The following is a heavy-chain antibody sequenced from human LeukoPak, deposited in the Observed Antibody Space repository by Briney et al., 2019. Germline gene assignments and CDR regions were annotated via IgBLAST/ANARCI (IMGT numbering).Heavy chain of an antibody. Sequence: SETLSLTCTVSGGSISSYYWSWIRQPPGQGLEWIGYIYYSGSTNYNPSPTSRVTISIDTSKNQLSLKLNSVTAADTAMYYCSRATDIYEAFDYWGQGILVTVSS. J-gene: IGHJ4*02. CDR3: SRATDIYEAFDY. D-gene: IGHD2-21*02. V-gene: IGHV4-59*01. CDR1: GGSISSYY. CDR2: IYYSGST.